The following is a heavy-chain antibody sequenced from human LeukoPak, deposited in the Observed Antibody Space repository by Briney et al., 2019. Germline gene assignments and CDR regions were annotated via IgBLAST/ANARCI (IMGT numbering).Heavy chain of an antibody. V-gene: IGHV5-51*01. J-gene: IGHJ6*03. Sequence: GESLKISCKGSGYSFTSYWIGWVRQMPGKGLEWMGIIYPGDSDTRYSPSFQGQVTISADKSISTAYLQWSSLKASDTAMYYCARYSSSSYFNYYYYYYMDVWGKGTTVTVS. CDR2: IYPGDSDT. CDR1: GYSFTSYW. D-gene: IGHD6-13*01. CDR3: ARYSSSSYFNYYYYYYMDV.